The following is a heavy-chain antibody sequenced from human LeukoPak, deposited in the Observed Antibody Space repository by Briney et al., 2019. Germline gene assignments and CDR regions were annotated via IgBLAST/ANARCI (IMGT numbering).Heavy chain of an antibody. V-gene: IGHV1-18*01. Sequence: ASVKVSCKASGYTFTTYGFSWVRQAPGQGLDWMGWISAYNGNTNYAQNLRGRVTMTTDTSTTTAYMELRSLRSDDTAVYYCARDSAGTTRYSFDYWGQGTLVTVSS. J-gene: IGHJ4*02. CDR1: GYTFTTYG. D-gene: IGHD1-7*01. CDR3: ARDSAGTTRYSFDY. CDR2: ISAYNGNT.